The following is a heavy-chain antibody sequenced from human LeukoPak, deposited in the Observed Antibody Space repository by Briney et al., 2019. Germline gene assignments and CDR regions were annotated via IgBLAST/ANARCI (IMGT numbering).Heavy chain of an antibody. D-gene: IGHD3-16*01. J-gene: IGHJ6*02. CDR1: GCTFSSYW. Sequence: WGSLRLSCAASGCTFSSYWMNWARQAPGKGLEWVASINHNGNVNYYVDSVKGRFTISRDNAKNSLYLQMSNLRAEATAVYFCARGGGLDVWGQGAAVTVSS. CDR2: INHNGNVN. CDR3: ARGGGLDV. V-gene: IGHV3-7*03.